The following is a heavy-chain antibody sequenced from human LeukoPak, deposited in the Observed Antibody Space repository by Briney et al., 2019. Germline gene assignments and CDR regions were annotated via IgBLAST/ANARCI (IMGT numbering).Heavy chain of an antibody. CDR3: ARGTTVTKIDY. CDR1: GFTFSSYA. CDR2: ISGSGGST. V-gene: IGHV3-23*01. D-gene: IGHD4-17*01. J-gene: IGHJ4*02. Sequence: PGGSLRLSCAASGFTFSSYAMSWVRQAPGEGLEWVSAISGSGGSTYYADSVKGRFTISRDNAKNSLYLQMNSLRAEDTAVYYCARGTTVTKIDYWGQGTLVTVSS.